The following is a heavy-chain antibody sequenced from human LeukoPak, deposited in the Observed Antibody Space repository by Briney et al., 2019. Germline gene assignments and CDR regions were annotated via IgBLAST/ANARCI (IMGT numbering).Heavy chain of an antibody. D-gene: IGHD6-19*01. Sequence: SETLSLTCAVYGGSLSGYYWSWIRQPPGKGLEWIGEINHSGSTNYNPSLKSRVTISVDTSKNQFSLKLSSVTAADTAVYYCARSQWLVPGYWGQGTLVTVSS. J-gene: IGHJ4*02. V-gene: IGHV4-34*01. CDR2: INHSGST. CDR1: GGSLSGYY. CDR3: ARSQWLVPGY.